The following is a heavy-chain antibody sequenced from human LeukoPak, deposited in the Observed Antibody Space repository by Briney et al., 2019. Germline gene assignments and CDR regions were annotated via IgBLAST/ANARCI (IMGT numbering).Heavy chain of an antibody. CDR3: ARDQEVATTD. CDR1: GFSFSDYY. J-gene: IGHJ4*02. CDR2: ISSSSSYK. D-gene: IGHD5-12*01. Sequence: GGSLRLSCTASGFSFSDYYMSWIRQAPGKGLEWGSKISSSSSYKNYADSVKGRFTISRDNAKNSLCLQMNSLRAEDTAVYYCARDQEVATTDWGQGTLVTVSS. V-gene: IGHV3-11*06.